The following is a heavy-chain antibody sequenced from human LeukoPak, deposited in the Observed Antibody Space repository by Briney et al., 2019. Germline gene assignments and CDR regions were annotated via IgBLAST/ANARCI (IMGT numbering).Heavy chain of an antibody. J-gene: IGHJ4*02. CDR3: AKVGDERFLEWLARGGYFDY. D-gene: IGHD3-3*01. CDR2: INSDGSST. CDR1: GFTFSSYW. Sequence: GGSLRLSCAASGFTFSSYWMHWIRQAPGKGLVWVSRINSDGSSTSYADSVKGRFTISRDNAKNTLYLQMNSLRAEDTAVYYCAKVGDERFLEWLARGGYFDYWGQGTLVTVSS. V-gene: IGHV3-74*01.